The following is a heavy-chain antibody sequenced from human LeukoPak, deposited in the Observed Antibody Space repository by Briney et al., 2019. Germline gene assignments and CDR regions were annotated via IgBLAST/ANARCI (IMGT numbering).Heavy chain of an antibody. CDR3: ASPAAPYYDILTGYS. Sequence: ASVKVSCKASGYTFTSYAMHWVRQAPGQRLEWMGWINAGNGHTKYSQTFQGRVTITRDTSASTAYMELSSLRSEDTAVYYCASPAAPYYDILTGYSWGQGTLVTVSS. J-gene: IGHJ5*02. D-gene: IGHD3-9*01. CDR1: GYTFTSYA. V-gene: IGHV1-3*01. CDR2: INAGNGHT.